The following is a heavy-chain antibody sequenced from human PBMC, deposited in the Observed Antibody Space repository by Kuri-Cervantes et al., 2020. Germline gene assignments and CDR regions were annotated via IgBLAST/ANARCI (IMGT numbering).Heavy chain of an antibody. V-gene: IGHV4-34*01. Sequence: GSLRLSCAASGFTFSDYYMSWIRQPPGKGLEWIGAINHSGNTNYNPSLKSRVIISADTSKNQFSLKLTSVTAADTAVYYCARDNAAALDYWGQGTLVTVSS. CDR3: ARDNAAALDY. CDR1: GFTFSDYY. D-gene: IGHD6-13*01. CDR2: INHSGNT. J-gene: IGHJ4*02.